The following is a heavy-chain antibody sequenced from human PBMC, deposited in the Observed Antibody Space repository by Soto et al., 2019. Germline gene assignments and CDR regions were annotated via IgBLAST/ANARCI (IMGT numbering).Heavy chain of an antibody. V-gene: IGHV1-58*02. J-gene: IGHJ6*03. Sequence: SVKVSCKASGFTFTISSMQWVRQARGQRLEWIGWIVVGSGNTNYAQKFQERVTITRDMSTSTAYMELSSLRSEDTAVYYCAAQHSGYDYYYYMDVWGKGTTVTVSS. CDR2: IVVGSGNT. D-gene: IGHD5-12*01. CDR3: AAQHSGYDYYYYMDV. CDR1: GFTFTISS.